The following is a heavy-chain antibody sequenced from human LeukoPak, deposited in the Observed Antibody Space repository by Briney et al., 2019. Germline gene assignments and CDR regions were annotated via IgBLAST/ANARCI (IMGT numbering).Heavy chain of an antibody. CDR3: ARANFLYCSSTTCLFDY. Sequence: ASVKVSCTASGYTFTDYYMHWVRQAPGQGFGWMGWINLNDGDTNYAQKFQGRVTMTRDTSISTAHMEVSRLRSDDAAVYYCARANFLYCSSTTCLFDYWGQGTLVTVSS. V-gene: IGHV1-2*02. CDR1: GYTFTDYY. CDR2: INLNDGDT. J-gene: IGHJ4*02. D-gene: IGHD2-2*01.